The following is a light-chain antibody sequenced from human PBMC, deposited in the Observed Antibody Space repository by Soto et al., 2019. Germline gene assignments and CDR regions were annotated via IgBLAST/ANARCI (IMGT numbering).Light chain of an antibody. V-gene: IGKV3-11*01. CDR2: DAS. CDR1: QSVSSY. CDR3: QQYDNWPWT. J-gene: IGKJ1*01. Sequence: EIVLTQSPATLSLSPGERATLSCRASQSVSSYLAWYQQKPGQAPRLLIYDASNRATGFPARFSGSGSGTDFTLTITSLQSEDFAVYYCQQYDNWPWTFGQGTKVDIK.